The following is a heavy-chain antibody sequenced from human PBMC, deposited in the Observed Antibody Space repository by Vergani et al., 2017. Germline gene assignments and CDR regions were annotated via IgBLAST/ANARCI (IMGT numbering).Heavy chain of an antibody. CDR1: GFTFSSYG. J-gene: IGHJ6*03. V-gene: IGHV3-33*01. CDR3: ARVAHYYYYYMDV. Sequence: QVQLVESGGGVVQPGRSLRLSCAASGFTFSSYGMHWVRQAPGKGLEWVAVIWYDGSNKYYADSVKGRFTISRDNSKNTLYLQMNSLRAEDTAVYYCARVAHYYYYYMDVWGKGTTVTVSS. CDR2: IWYDGSNK.